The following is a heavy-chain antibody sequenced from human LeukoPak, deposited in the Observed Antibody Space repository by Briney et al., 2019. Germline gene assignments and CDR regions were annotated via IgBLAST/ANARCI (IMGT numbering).Heavy chain of an antibody. J-gene: IGHJ4*02. D-gene: IGHD4-11*01. CDR2: IYYSGST. CDR3: ARLRPHYSNYDLGYFDY. Sequence: SETLSLTCTVSGGSISSGSYYWVWIRQPPGKGLEWIGSIYYSGSTYYNPSLKSRVTISVDTSKSQFSLKLSSVTAADTAVYYCARLRPHYSNYDLGYFDYWGQGTLVTVSS. CDR1: GGSISSGSYY. V-gene: IGHV4-39*01.